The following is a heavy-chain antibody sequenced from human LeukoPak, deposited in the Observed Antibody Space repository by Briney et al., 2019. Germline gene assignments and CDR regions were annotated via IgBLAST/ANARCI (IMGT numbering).Heavy chain of an antibody. CDR2: ISGSGASK. D-gene: IGHD7-27*01. J-gene: IGHJ4*02. V-gene: IGHV3-23*01. CDR1: GFTFSSYA. Sequence: GGSLRLSCAASGFTFSSYAMGWVRQAPGKGLEGVSVISGSGASKFYSDSVKGRFTISRDTSKNTLYLQMNSLKVEDTAVYYCAKDSRIWGRRPYYFDYWGQGTLVTVSS. CDR3: AKDSRIWGRRPYYFDY.